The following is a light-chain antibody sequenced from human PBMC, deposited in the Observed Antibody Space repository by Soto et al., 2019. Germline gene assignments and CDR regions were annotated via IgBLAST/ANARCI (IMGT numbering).Light chain of an antibody. J-gene: IGLJ1*01. CDR2: ANS. V-gene: IGLV1-40*01. Sequence: QSVLTQSPSVSGAPGQRVTISCTGSSSNIGARYDVHWYQQLPGTAPKPLIYANSNRPSGVPDRFSGSKSGTAASLAITGLQAEDEADYYCQSYDSSLSGYVFGTGTKLTVL. CDR3: QSYDSSLSGYV. CDR1: SSNIGARYD.